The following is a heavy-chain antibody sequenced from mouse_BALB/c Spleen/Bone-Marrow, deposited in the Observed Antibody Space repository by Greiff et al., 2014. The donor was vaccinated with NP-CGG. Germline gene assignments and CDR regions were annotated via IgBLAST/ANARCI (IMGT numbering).Heavy chain of an antibody. V-gene: IGHV3-1*02. CDR2: IHYSGRT. J-gene: IGHJ4*01. Sequence: EVQLQQSGPDLVKPSQSLSLTCTVTGYSITSGYSWHWIRQFPGNKLEWMGYIHYSGRTNYNPSLKSRISITRDTSKNQFFLQLNSVDAEDTATYYCTRDDYDVMDYWGQGTSVTVSS. CDR1: GYSITSGYS. CDR3: TRDDYDVMDY.